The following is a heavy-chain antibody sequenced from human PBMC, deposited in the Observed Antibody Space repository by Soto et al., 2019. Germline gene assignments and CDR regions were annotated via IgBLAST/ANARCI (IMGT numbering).Heavy chain of an antibody. V-gene: IGHV3-30*03. Sequence: QVQLVESGGGVVQPGRSLRLSCAASGFTFSSYGMHWVRQAPGKGLEWVAVISYDGSNKYYADSVKGRFTISRDNSKNTLYLQMNSLRSEDTAVYYCATGGTMSGYYLAEYFQHWGEGTMVTVSS. CDR1: GFTFSSYG. CDR2: ISYDGSNK. CDR3: ATGGTMSGYYLAEYFQH. J-gene: IGHJ1*01. D-gene: IGHD4-17*01.